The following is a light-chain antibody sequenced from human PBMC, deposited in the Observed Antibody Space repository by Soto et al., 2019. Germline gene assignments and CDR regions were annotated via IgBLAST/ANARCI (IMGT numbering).Light chain of an antibody. CDR2: AAS. CDR3: QQYGSSPRT. V-gene: IGKV3-20*01. CDR1: QSVSSTY. Sequence: EIVLTQSPDTLSLSPGERATLSCRASQSVSSTYLAWYQQKPGQAPRLLIYAASFRATGIPDRFGGSGSGTDFILTISRLEPEDFAVYYCQQYGSSPRTVGQGTKVEIK. J-gene: IGKJ1*01.